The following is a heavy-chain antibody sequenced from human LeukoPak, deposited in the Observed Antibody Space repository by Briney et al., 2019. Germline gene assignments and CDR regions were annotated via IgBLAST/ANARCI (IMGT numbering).Heavy chain of an antibody. Sequence: GGSLRLSCAASGFTVSSNYMSWVRQAPGKGLEWVSVIYSGGSTYYADSVKGRFTISRDNSKNTLYLQMNSLRAEDTAVYYCARDPWDFWDGMDVWGQGTTVTVSS. CDR3: ARDPWDFWDGMDV. V-gene: IGHV3-53*01. D-gene: IGHD3-3*01. CDR1: GFTVSSNY. CDR2: IYSGGST. J-gene: IGHJ6*02.